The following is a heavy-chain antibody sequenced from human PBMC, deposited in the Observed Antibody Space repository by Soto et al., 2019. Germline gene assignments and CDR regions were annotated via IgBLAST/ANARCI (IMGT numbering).Heavy chain of an antibody. D-gene: IGHD6-13*01. CDR3: ARYGAAAGNYYYYYMDV. CDR2: MNPNSGNT. Sequence: GASVEVSCKASGYTFTSYDIKWGRQATGKSLEWMGWMNPNSGNTGYAQKFQGRVTMTRNTSISTAYMELSSLRSEDTAVYYCARYGAAAGNYYYYYMDVWGKGTTVTVSS. CDR1: GYTFTSYD. J-gene: IGHJ6*03. V-gene: IGHV1-8*01.